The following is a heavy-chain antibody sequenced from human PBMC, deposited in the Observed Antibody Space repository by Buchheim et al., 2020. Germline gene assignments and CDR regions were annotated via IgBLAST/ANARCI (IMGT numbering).Heavy chain of an antibody. J-gene: IGHJ6*03. D-gene: IGHD3-22*01. CDR1: GGSFSGYY. CDR2: INHSGST. Sequence: QVQLQQWGAGLLKPSETLSLTCAVYGGSFSGYYWSWIRQPPGKGLEWIGEINHSGSTNYNPSLKSRVTISVDTSKNQFSLKLDSVPAADTAVYCCARGHRHYYERSGYYSGYYYYYMGVWGKGTT. CDR3: ARGHRHYYERSGYYSGYYYYYMGV. V-gene: IGHV4-34*01.